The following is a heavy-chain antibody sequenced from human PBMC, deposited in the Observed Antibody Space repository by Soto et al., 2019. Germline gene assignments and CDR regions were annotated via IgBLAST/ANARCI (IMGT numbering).Heavy chain of an antibody. J-gene: IGHJ6*02. V-gene: IGHV4-4*07. D-gene: IGHD3-10*01. Sequence: SETLSLTCTVYGGSISSYYWSWIRQPAGKGLEWIGRIYTSGSTNYNPSLKSRVTMSVDTSKTQFSLKLSSVTAADTAVSYCARGGRIIGQVGNYYGMDVWGHGTTVTVSS. CDR2: IYTSGST. CDR3: ARGGRIIGQVGNYYGMDV. CDR1: GGSISSYY.